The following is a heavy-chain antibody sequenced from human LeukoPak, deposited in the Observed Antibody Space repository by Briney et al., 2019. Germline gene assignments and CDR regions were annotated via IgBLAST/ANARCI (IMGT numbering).Heavy chain of an antibody. CDR1: GFTFSSYA. CDR2: ISHDGSNK. CDR3: ARDMAYGDYGD. J-gene: IGHJ4*02. Sequence: GGSLRLSCVASGFTFSSYAMSWVRQAPGKGLEWVAFISHDGSNKFYADSVKGRFSISRDNSKNTLYLQMNSLRAGDTALYYCARDMAYGDYGDWGQGTLVTVSS. V-gene: IGHV3-30*03. D-gene: IGHD4-17*01.